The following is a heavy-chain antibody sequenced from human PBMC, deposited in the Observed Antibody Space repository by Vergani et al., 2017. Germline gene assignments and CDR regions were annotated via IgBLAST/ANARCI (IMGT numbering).Heavy chain of an antibody. Sequence: QVQLQESGPGLVKPSETLSLTCAVSGYSISSGYYWGWIRQPPGKGLEWIGSIYHSGSTYYNPSLKSRVTISVDTSKNQFSLKLRSVTAADTAVYYCAIAAAGDLFDYWGQGTLVTVSS. J-gene: IGHJ4*02. V-gene: IGHV4-38-2*01. CDR3: AIAAAGDLFDY. CDR1: GYSISSGYY. D-gene: IGHD6-13*01. CDR2: IYHSGST.